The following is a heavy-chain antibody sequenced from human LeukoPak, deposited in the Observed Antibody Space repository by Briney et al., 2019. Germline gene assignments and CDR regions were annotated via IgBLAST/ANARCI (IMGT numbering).Heavy chain of an antibody. CDR3: ARGGVRRGYYDY. J-gene: IGHJ4*02. CDR1: GFSFSNYW. V-gene: IGHV3-7*01. CDR2: INEDGSEK. D-gene: IGHD1-14*01. Sequence: GGSLRLSCAASGFSFSNYWMKWVRQDPGKGREWVANINEDGSEKYYVDSVRGRFTISRDNAKNSLYLQMNSLRTEDTAIYYCARGGVRRGYYDYWGQGTLVTVSS.